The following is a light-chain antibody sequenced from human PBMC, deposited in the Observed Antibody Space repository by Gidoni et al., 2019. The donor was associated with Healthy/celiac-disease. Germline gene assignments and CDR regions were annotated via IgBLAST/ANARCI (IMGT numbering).Light chain of an antibody. CDR3: QSYDSSLSGSRV. V-gene: IGLV1-40*01. Sequence: QPVLTHPPSVPWAPGQRVTISCTGSSSNIGAGYDVHWYQQLPGTAPKLLIYGNSNRTSGVPDRFSGSKSGTAASLAITGLQAEDEADYYCQSYDSSLSGSRVFGGGTKLTVL. CDR1: SSNIGAGYD. J-gene: IGLJ2*01. CDR2: GNS.